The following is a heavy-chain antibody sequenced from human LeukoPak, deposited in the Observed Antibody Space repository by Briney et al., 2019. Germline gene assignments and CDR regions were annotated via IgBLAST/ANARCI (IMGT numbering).Heavy chain of an antibody. D-gene: IGHD6-13*01. CDR2: IHTSGST. J-gene: IGHJ4*02. CDR3: ARGTIGYSSSWSVDY. Sequence: SETLSLTCTVSGGSISSYYWSWIRQPAGKGLEWIGRIHTSGSTNYNPSLRSRVTMSVDTSKNQFSLKLSSVTAADTAVYYCARGTIGYSSSWSVDYWGQGTLVTVSS. CDR1: GGSISSYY. V-gene: IGHV4-4*07.